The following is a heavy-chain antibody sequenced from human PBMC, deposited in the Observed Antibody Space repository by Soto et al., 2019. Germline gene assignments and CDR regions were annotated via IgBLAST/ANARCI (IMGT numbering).Heavy chain of an antibody. CDR2: IYYSGNT. V-gene: IGHV4-59*08. J-gene: IGHJ4*02. CDR3: ARSHGVY. CDR1: GDSINSYY. Sequence: SETLSLTCSVSGDSINSYYWSWIRQPPGKGLEWIGYIYYSGNTKYNPSLKSRVTISIDMSNDQFSLKVTSVTAADTAVYYCARSHGVYWGQGILVTVSS. D-gene: IGHD4-17*01.